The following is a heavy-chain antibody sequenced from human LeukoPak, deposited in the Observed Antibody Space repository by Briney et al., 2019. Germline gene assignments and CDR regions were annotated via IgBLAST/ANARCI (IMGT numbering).Heavy chain of an antibody. CDR3: ARTLRGYSYFFAFDI. D-gene: IGHD5-18*01. CDR1: GFSFSDYS. V-gene: IGHV3-21*01. J-gene: IGHJ3*02. Sequence: GGSLRLSCAASGFSFSDYSLTWVRQAPGKGLEWVSSISSSSSYIYYADSVKGRFTISRDNAKNSLYLQMNSLRAEDTAVYYCARTLRGYSYFFAFDIWGQGTMVTVSS. CDR2: ISSSSSYI.